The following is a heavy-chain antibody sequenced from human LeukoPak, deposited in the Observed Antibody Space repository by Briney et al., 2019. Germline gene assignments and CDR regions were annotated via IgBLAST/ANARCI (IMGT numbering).Heavy chain of an antibody. Sequence: GASVKVSCKASGGTFSSYAISWVRQAPGQGLEWMGGIIPIFGTANYAQKFQGRVTITADESTSTAYMELSSLRSEDTAVYYCARLYSSEPYFDYWGQGTLVTVSS. CDR3: ARLYSSEPYFDY. CDR1: GGTFSSYA. CDR2: IIPIFGTA. J-gene: IGHJ4*02. D-gene: IGHD6-25*01. V-gene: IGHV1-69*13.